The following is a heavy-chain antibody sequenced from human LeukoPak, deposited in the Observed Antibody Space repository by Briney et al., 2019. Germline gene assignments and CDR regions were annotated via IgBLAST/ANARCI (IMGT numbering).Heavy chain of an antibody. CDR3: ARGQWLALYDY. Sequence: PGGSLRLSCAASGFTFSNSAMSWVRQAPGKGLEWVSGISGSGGRTYYADSVKGRFTISRDNSKNTLYLQMNSLRAEDTAVYYCARGQWLALYDYWGQGTLVTVSS. V-gene: IGHV3-23*01. CDR1: GFTFSNSA. D-gene: IGHD6-19*01. J-gene: IGHJ4*02. CDR2: ISGSGGRT.